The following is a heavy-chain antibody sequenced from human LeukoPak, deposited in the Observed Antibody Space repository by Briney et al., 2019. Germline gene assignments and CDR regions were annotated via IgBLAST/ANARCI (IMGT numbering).Heavy chain of an antibody. CDR1: GFTFSSYG. D-gene: IGHD4-17*01. CDR2: ISYDGSNK. J-gene: IGHJ4*02. Sequence: PGGSLRLSCAASGFTFSSYGMHWVRQAPGEGLEWVAVISYDGSNKYYADSVKGRFTISRDNSKNTLYLQMNSLRAEDTAVYYCAKDTAPRGDYLWHYFDYWGQGTLVTVSS. V-gene: IGHV3-30*18. CDR3: AKDTAPRGDYLWHYFDY.